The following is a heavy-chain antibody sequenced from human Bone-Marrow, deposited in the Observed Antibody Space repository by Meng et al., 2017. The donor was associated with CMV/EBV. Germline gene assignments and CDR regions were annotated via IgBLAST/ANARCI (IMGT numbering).Heavy chain of an antibody. J-gene: IGHJ6*02. CDR1: GGSFNAYY. V-gene: IGHV4-34*01. CDR2: INHSGGT. D-gene: IGHD1-26*01. CDR3: ASESATYLGGRIYYHGMDV. Sequence: SETLSLTCTVYGGSFNAYYYNWFRQAPGKGLEWIGEINHSGGTTYNPSLKSRVTISVDKSKNQFSLRLTSVTAADTAVYYCASESATYLGGRIYYHGMDVWGQGTTVTVSS.